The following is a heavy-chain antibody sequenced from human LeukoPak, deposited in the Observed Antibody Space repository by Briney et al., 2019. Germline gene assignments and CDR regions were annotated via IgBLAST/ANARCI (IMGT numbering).Heavy chain of an antibody. Sequence: SETLSLTCTVSGGSISSSSYYWGWIRQPPGKWLEWLGSIYYSGSTYYNPSLKSRVTISVDTSKNQFSLKLSSVTAADTAVYYCVRQGFPYYDFWSGYGFLGYWGQGTLVTVSS. D-gene: IGHD3-3*01. J-gene: IGHJ4*02. CDR2: IYYSGST. CDR3: VRQGFPYYDFWSGYGFLGY. V-gene: IGHV4-39*01. CDR1: GGSISSSSYY.